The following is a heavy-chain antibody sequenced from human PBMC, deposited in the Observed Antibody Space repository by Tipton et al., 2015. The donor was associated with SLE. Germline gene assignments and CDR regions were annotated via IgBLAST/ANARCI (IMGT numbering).Heavy chain of an antibody. J-gene: IGHJ3*02. D-gene: IGHD3-10*01. Sequence: SLMGRFTVSRDNAKSSLYLQMNTLRAEDSAVYYCARTRRGFAFDIWGQGTMVTVSS. CDR3: ARTRRGFAFDI. V-gene: IGHV3-21*01.